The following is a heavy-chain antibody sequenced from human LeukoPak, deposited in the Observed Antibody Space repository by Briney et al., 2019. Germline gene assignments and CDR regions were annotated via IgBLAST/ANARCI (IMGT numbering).Heavy chain of an antibody. CDR3: ATAKVTTYWAFDY. V-gene: IGHV3-9*03. CDR1: GFTFDDYA. J-gene: IGHJ4*02. D-gene: IGHD4-17*01. CDR2: ISWNSGSI. Sequence: PGGSLRLSFAASGFTFDDYAMHWVRQAPGKGLEWVSGISWNSGSIGYADSVKGRFTISRDNAKNSLYLQMNSLRAEDMALYYCATAKVTTYWAFDYWGQGTLVTVSS.